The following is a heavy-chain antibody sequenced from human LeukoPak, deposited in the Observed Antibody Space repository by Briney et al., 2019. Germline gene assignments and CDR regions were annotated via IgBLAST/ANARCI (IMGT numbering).Heavy chain of an antibody. CDR2: INTNTGNP. Sequence: ASVKVSCKASGYTFTTYAMNWVRQAPGQGLEWMGWINTNTGNPKYAQGFTGRFVFSLDTSVSTAYLQISSLKTEDTAVYYCARDRKYYYDSSGYYHRSYDYYSMDVWGKGTTVTVSS. J-gene: IGHJ6*03. CDR3: ARDRKYYYDSSGYYHRSYDYYSMDV. CDR1: GYTFTTYA. V-gene: IGHV7-4-1*02. D-gene: IGHD3-22*01.